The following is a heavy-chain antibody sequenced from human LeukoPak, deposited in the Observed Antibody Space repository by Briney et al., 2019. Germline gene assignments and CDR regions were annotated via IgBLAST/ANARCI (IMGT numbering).Heavy chain of an antibody. Sequence: ASVKVSCKASGFTFTSYGFNWVRQAPGQGLEWMGWIGAYSDNTNFAQKFQDRVTMTTDTSTSTAYTELRSLRSDDTAEYYCARDGVEMATYYYYAMDVWGQGTTVTVSS. D-gene: IGHD5-24*01. V-gene: IGHV1-18*04. CDR2: IGAYSDNT. CDR1: GFTFTSYG. CDR3: ARDGVEMATYYYYAMDV. J-gene: IGHJ6*02.